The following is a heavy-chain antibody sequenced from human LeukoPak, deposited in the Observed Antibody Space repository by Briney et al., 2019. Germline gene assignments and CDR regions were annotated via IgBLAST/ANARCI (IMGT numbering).Heavy chain of an antibody. CDR3: ARSREVPHFDL. V-gene: IGHV1-2*02. CDR1: GYIFTAYY. D-gene: IGHD1-26*01. Sequence: ASVQVSCEASGYIFTAYYIHWVRQAPGQGPEWMGWINPNSDGTKFAQKFQGRVTMTRDTSISIAYMELSRLESDDTAVYYCARSREVPHFDLWGQGTLITVSS. J-gene: IGHJ4*02. CDR2: INPNSDGT.